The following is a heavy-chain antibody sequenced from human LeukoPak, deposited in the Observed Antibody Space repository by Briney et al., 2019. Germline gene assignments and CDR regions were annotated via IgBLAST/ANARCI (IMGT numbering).Heavy chain of an antibody. D-gene: IGHD3-10*01. CDR1: GYSISSGYY. CDR2: IYHSGST. CDR3: ARSITMVRGVSTNWFDP. V-gene: IGHV4-38-2*02. Sequence: MTSETLSLTCTVSGYSISSGYYWGWIRQPPGKGLEWIGSIYHSGSTYYNPSLKSRVTISVDTSKNQFSLKLSSVTAADTAVYYCARSITMVRGVSTNWFDPWGQGTLVTVSS. J-gene: IGHJ5*02.